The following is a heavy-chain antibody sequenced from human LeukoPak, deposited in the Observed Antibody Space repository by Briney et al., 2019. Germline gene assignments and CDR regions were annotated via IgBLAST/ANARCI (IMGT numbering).Heavy chain of an antibody. D-gene: IGHD3-22*01. CDR2: INSDGSST. Sequence: PGGSLRLSCAASGFTVSSNYMNWVRQAPGKGLVWVSRINSDGSSTSYADSVKGRFTISRDNAKNTLYLQMNSLRAEDTAVYYCARDHFSGYDYWGQGTLVTVSS. CDR1: GFTVSSNY. CDR3: ARDHFSGYDY. V-gene: IGHV3-74*01. J-gene: IGHJ4*02.